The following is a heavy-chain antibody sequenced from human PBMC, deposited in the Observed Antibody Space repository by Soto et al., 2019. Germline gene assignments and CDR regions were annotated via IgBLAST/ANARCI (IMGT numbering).Heavy chain of an antibody. CDR2: IYYSGST. CDR1: GYSISSSNW. CDR3: ARSAVAITSVGYFDY. D-gene: IGHD3-22*01. V-gene: IGHV4-28*01. Sequence: QVQLQESGPGLVKPSDTLSLTCAVSGYSISSSNWWGWIRQPPGKGLEWIGYIYYSGSTYSNPSLKSRVTMSVDTSKNQFSLKLSSVTAVDTAVYYCARSAVAITSVGYFDYWGQGTLVTVSS. J-gene: IGHJ4*02.